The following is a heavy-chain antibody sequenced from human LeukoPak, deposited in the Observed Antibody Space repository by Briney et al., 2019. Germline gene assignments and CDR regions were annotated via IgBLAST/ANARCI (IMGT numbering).Heavy chain of an antibody. D-gene: IGHD2-21*02. CDR3: ARGLPLDH. CDR2: ISAYNGNT. J-gene: IGHJ4*02. Sequence: ASVKVSCKASGFTFTSFGFSWVRQAPGQGLEWMGWISAYNGNTNYAQKFQGRLTMTRNSSTNTVYMELSSLTSEDTAVYYCARGLPLDHWGQGTLVTVSS. V-gene: IGHV1-18*01. CDR1: GFTFTSFG.